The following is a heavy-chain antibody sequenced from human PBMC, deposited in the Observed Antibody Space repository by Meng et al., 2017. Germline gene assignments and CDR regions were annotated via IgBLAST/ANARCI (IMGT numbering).Heavy chain of an antibody. CDR2: IDYGGST. D-gene: IGHD3-16*01. CDR3: ARTRGDYYFDY. J-gene: IGHJ4*02. Sequence: QVPLSESGPGLVRPSETLFLTCTVSGDSVTVGRHYWSWIRQPPGKGLEWIGYIDYGGSTSYNPSLRSRVTISVDTSNNQFSLKLSSVTAADTAVFYCARTRGDYYFDYWGQGTLVTVSS. CDR1: GDSVTVGRHY. V-gene: IGHV4-61*01.